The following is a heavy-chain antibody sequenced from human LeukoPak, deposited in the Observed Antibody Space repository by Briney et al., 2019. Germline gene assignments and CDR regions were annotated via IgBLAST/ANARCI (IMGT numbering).Heavy chain of an antibody. Sequence: ASVKVSRKASGYTFTAYYIHWVRQAPGQGLEWMGWINPNGGGTNYAQEFQGRVTMTRDTSISTAYMELSRLRSDDTALYYCAGGITGGDFWGQGTLVTVSS. CDR3: AGGITGGDF. CDR2: INPNGGGT. D-gene: IGHD1-14*01. V-gene: IGHV1-2*02. CDR1: GYTFTAYY. J-gene: IGHJ4*02.